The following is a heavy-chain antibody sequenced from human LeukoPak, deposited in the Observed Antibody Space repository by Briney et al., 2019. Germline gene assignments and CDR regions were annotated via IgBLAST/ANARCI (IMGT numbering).Heavy chain of an antibody. CDR1: GGTFSSYA. CDR2: IIPIFGTA. J-gene: IGHJ4*02. V-gene: IGHV1-69*05. Sequence: SVKVSCKASGGTFSSYAISWVRQAPGQGLEWMGGIIPIFGTANYAQKFQGRVTITTDESTSTAYMELSSLRSEDTAVYYCAREAAAEDGYFDYWGQGTLVTVSS. D-gene: IGHD6-13*01. CDR3: AREAAAEDGYFDY.